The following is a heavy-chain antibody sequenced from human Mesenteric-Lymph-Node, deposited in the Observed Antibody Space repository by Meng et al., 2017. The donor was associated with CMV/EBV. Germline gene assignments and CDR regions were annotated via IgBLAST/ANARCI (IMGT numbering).Heavy chain of an antibody. Sequence: GESLKISCAAPGFTFSIYEMNWVRQAPGKGLEWISYISSSGGSTTYYADSVKGRFTISRDNAKNSLYLQMNSLRAEDTAVYYCARGPGYCSSASCYGYHYNGMDVWGQGTTVTVSS. V-gene: IGHV3-48*03. J-gene: IGHJ6*02. CDR1: GFTFSIYE. CDR2: ISSSGGSTT. CDR3: ARGPGYCSSASCYGYHYNGMDV. D-gene: IGHD2-2*01.